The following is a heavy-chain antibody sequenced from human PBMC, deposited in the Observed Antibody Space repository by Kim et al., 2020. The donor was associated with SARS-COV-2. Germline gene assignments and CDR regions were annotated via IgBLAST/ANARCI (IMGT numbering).Heavy chain of an antibody. CDR1: GGSFSDYF. D-gene: IGHD4-17*01. CDR2: IDQSGST. V-gene: IGHV4-34*01. J-gene: IGHJ4*02. Sequence: SETLSRTCAVYGGSFSDYFWTWIRQPPGKGLEWIGDIDQSGSTNYNPSLKSRVTISVDTSKNQFSLRLNSVTAADTAVYYCARGTFYGDYHPFDYWGQG. CDR3: ARGTFYGDYHPFDY.